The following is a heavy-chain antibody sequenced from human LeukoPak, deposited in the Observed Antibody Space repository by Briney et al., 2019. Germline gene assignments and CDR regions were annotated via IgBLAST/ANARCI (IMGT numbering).Heavy chain of an antibody. V-gene: IGHV1-69*06. D-gene: IGHD3-10*01. Sequence: SVKVSCKASGYTFTGYYMHWVRQAPGQGLEWMGGIIPIFGTANYAQKFQGRVTITADKSTSTAYMELSSLRSEDTAVYYCARDLENMVRGGDAFDIWGQGTMVTVSS. CDR3: ARDLENMVRGGDAFDI. CDR1: GYTFTGYY. CDR2: IIPIFGTA. J-gene: IGHJ3*02.